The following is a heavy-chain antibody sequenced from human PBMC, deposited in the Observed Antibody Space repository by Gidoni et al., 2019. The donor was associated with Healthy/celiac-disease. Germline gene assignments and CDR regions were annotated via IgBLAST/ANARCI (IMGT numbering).Heavy chain of an antibody. J-gene: IGHJ3*02. CDR1: GFTFDVYA. CDR3: AKGTGTMIVVVITPNAFDI. CDR2: ISWNSGSI. D-gene: IGHD3-22*01. V-gene: IGHV3-9*01. Sequence: DVQLVESGGGLVQPGRSLRLSCAASGFTFDVYAMHWVRQAPGKGLEWVSGISWNSGSIGYADSVKGRFTISRDNAKNSLYLQMNSLRAEDTALYYCAKGTGTMIVVVITPNAFDIWGQGTMVTVSS.